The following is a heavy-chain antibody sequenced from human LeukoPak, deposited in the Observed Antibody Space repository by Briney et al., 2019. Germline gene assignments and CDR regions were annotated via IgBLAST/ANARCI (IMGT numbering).Heavy chain of an antibody. V-gene: IGHV4-39*01. CDR3: ARHGRYYYTSENFDY. D-gene: IGHD3-10*01. CDR2: VYYSGST. Sequence: SETLSLTCIVSGGSISSYYWGWIRQPPGKGLEWIATVYYSGSTYYNPSLKSRVTISVDTSKSQISLKLISVTAADTSVYYCARHGRYYYTSENFDYWGQGTLVTVSS. CDR1: GGSISSYY. J-gene: IGHJ4*02.